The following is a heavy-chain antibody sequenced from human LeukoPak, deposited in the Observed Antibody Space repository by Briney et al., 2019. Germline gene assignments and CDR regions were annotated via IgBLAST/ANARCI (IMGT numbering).Heavy chain of an antibody. CDR3: AREGRVSGYDFDC. J-gene: IGHJ4*02. V-gene: IGHV3-74*03. CDR2: INSDGSSI. Sequence: GGSLRLSCAASGFTFSSYWLHWVRQAPGKELVWVSRINSDGSSITYADSVKGRFTISRDNAKNTLYLQMNSLRVEDTAVYYCAREGRVSGYDFDCWGQGTLVTVSS. D-gene: IGHD5-12*01. CDR1: GFTFSSYW.